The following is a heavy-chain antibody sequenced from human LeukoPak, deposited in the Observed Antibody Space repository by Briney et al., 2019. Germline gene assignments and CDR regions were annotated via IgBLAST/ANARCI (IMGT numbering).Heavy chain of an antibody. D-gene: IGHD3-10*01. CDR3: ARHFGSGTYPLEY. Sequence: SETLSLTCTVSGGSISGYYWSWIRQPPGKGLEWIGYIYYSGSTNYNPSLESRVTISVGTSKNQFSLKLRSVTAADTAVYYCARHFGSGTYPLEYWGQGTLATVSS. V-gene: IGHV4-59*08. CDR2: IYYSGST. J-gene: IGHJ4*02. CDR1: GGSISGYY.